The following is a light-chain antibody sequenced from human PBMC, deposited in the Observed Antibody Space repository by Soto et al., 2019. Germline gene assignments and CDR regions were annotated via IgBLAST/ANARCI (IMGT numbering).Light chain of an antibody. CDR3: QQRSNLPWT. CDR1: QSVSSSY. Sequence: EIVLTQSPGTLSLSPGSGAPLPCRARQSVSSSYIAWYQQRPGQTPSLLIYGASSRATGVPDRFSGSGSGADFTLTISSLEPEDFAVYYCQQRSNLPWTFGQGTRLEIK. J-gene: IGKJ5*01. V-gene: IGKV3D-20*02. CDR2: GAS.